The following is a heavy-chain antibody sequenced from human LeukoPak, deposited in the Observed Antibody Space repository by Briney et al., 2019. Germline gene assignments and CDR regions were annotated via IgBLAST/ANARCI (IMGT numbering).Heavy chain of an antibody. CDR3: ARRGDFWSGTSGGGYMDV. CDR2: IRQDDSEK. CDR1: GFTFSDYW. J-gene: IGHJ6*03. Sequence: PGGSLRLSCSASGFTFSDYWMIWVRQAPGKGLEWVGNIRQDDSEKNYVDSVKGRFTISRDNAKFSLYLQMNSLRAEDTAVYYCARRGDFWSGTSGGGYMDVWGKGTTVTVSS. V-gene: IGHV3-7*01. D-gene: IGHD3-3*01.